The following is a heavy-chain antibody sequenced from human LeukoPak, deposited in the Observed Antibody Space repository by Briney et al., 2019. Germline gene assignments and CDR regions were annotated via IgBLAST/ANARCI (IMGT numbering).Heavy chain of an antibody. Sequence: GGALTLSCVACRFIFSRYEMNWLRQAPGKGLEWVSYISSRCSTIYYTDSVKGRFTISRANAKNTLYLQMNSLRAEDTAVYYCAELGITMFGGVSGKGTTVTISS. V-gene: IGHV3-48*03. J-gene: IGHJ6*04. CDR2: ISSRCSTI. D-gene: IGHD3-10*02. CDR3: AELGITMFGGV. CDR1: RFIFSRYE.